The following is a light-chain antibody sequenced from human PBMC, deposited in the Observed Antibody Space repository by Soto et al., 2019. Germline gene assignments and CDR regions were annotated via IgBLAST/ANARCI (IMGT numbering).Light chain of an antibody. V-gene: IGLV2-23*01. CDR3: CSYAGSSPLYV. Sequence: QSALPQPASVSGSPGQSITISCTASSSHIGSSNLVSWYQHHSGKAPKLIIYEGNKRPSGVSNRLSGSKSGKTASLTISGLQAEDEGTYYCCSYAGSSPLYVFGTGTKVTVL. CDR2: EGN. CDR1: SSHIGSSNL. J-gene: IGLJ1*01.